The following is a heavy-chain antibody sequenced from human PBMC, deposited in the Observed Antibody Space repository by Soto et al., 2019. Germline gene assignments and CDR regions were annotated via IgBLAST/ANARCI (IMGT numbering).Heavy chain of an antibody. CDR1: GFTFSNYG. CDR2: IWYDGSNK. V-gene: IGHV3-33*01. D-gene: IGHD4-17*01. Sequence: GGSLRLSCAASGFTFSNYGMHWVRQAPGKGLEWVAVIWYDGSNKYYADSVKGRFTISRDNSKNTLYLQMNSLRAEDTAVYYCARAWVGEDDGVFNWFDPWGQGTLVTVSS. J-gene: IGHJ5*02. CDR3: ARAWVGEDDGVFNWFDP.